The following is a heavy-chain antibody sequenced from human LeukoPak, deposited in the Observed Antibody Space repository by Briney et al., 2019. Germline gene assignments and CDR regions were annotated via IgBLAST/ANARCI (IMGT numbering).Heavy chain of an antibody. D-gene: IGHD3-10*01. J-gene: IGHJ4*02. V-gene: IGHV4-34*01. CDR3: ARPRYGSGSLDS. CDR1: GGSFSGSY. Sequence: KPSETLSLTCAVYGGSFSGSYWTWIRQPPGKRLEWIGEINHSGSTTYNPSLDNRVTISVDTSKNQFSLKLSSVTAADTAVYYCARPRYGSGSLDSWGQGTLVTVSS. CDR2: INHSGST.